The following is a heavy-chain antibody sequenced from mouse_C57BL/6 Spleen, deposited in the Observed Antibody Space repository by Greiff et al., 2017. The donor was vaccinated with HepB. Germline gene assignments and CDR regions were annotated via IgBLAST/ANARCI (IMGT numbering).Heavy chain of an antibody. Sequence: QXQLKQSGPGLVAPSQSLSITCTVSGFSLTSYGVDWVRQSPGKGLEWLGVIWGVGSTNYNSALKSRLSISKDNSKSQVFLKMSSLQTDDTAMYYCASRTGTAWCAYWGQGTLVTVSA. CDR1: GFSLTSYG. V-gene: IGHV2-6*01. CDR2: IWGVGST. D-gene: IGHD4-1*01. J-gene: IGHJ3*01. CDR3: ASRTGTAWCAY.